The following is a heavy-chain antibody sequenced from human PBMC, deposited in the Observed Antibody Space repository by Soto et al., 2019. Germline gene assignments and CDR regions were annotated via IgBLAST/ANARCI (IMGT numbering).Heavy chain of an antibody. CDR3: ARGVAAGVDF. D-gene: IGHD2-15*01. J-gene: IGHJ4*02. CDR1: GYTFTSLD. CDR2: MSPKTGNT. V-gene: IGHV1-8*01. Sequence: QVQLLQSGAEVKNPGASVKVSCKASGYTFTSLDINWMRQAPGQGLEWMGWMSPKTGNTGYAQKFQDRVTMTWNIATSTAYMDLSSLTFEDTAVYYCARGVAAGVDFWGQGTLVTVSS.